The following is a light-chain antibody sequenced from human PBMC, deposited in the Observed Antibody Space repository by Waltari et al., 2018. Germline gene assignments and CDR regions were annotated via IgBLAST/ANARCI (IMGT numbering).Light chain of an antibody. CDR2: WAS. J-gene: IGKJ3*01. Sequence: DIVMTQSPDSLAVSLGERATINCKSSQSVLYSSNNKNYLAWYQQKPGKPPKLLIYWASTRESGVPYRFSGSGSGTDFTLTISSLQAEDVAVYYCQQYYSTPPTFGPGTKVDIK. V-gene: IGKV4-1*01. CDR3: QQYYSTPPT. CDR1: QSVLYSSNNKNY.